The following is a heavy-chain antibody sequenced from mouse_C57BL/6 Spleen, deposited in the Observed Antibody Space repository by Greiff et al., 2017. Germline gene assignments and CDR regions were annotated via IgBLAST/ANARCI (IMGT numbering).Heavy chain of an antibody. CDR1: GYTFTDYY. CDR3: ARSGQLRLIDY. V-gene: IGHV1-26*01. CDR2: INPNNGGT. D-gene: IGHD3-2*02. Sequence: EVQLQQSGPELVKPGASVKISCKASGYTFTDYYMNWVKQSHGKSLEWIGDINPNNGGTSYNQKFKGKATLTVDKSSSTAYMELRSLTSEDSAVYYCARSGQLRLIDYWGQGTTLTVSS. J-gene: IGHJ2*01.